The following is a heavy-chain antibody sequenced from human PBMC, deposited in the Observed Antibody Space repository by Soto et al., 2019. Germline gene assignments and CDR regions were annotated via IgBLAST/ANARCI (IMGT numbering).Heavy chain of an antibody. CDR3: ARSSWIVVPAATALEHYYYYCMDV. D-gene: IGHD2-2*01. V-gene: IGHV1-3*01. Sequence: ASVKVSCKASGYTFTSYAMHWVRQAPGQRLEWMGWINAGNGNTKYSQKFQGRVTITRDTSASTAYMELSSLRSEDTAVYYCARSSWIVVPAATALEHYYYYCMDVWGKGTTVTVSS. CDR1: GYTFTSYA. CDR2: INAGNGNT. J-gene: IGHJ6*03.